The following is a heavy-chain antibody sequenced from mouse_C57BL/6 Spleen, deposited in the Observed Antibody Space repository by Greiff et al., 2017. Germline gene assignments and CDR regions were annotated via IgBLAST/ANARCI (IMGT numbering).Heavy chain of an antibody. Sequence: QVQLQQSGPELVKPGASVKISCKASGYAFSSSWMNWVKQRPGKGLEWIGRIYPGDGDTNYNGKFKGKATRTADTSSSTAYMQLSSLTSEDSAVYFCARSGSNYIYFDYGGKGTTLTVSS. CDR1: GYAFSSSW. D-gene: IGHD2-5*01. J-gene: IGHJ2*01. V-gene: IGHV1-82*01. CDR2: IYPGDGDT. CDR3: ARSGSNYIYFDY.